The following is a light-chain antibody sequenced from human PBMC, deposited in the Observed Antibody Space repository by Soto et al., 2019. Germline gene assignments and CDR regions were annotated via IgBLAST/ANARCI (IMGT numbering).Light chain of an antibody. V-gene: IGKV3-20*01. CDR3: QQYGRSLWT. CDR2: GAS. Sequence: EIVLTQSPGTLSLSPGERATLSCRASQSVSSTYLAWYQQKPGQAPRLLIYGASSRATGIPDRFSGSASGSDFSLTISRLEPEDVAVYYCQQYGRSLWTFGQGTKVEIK. J-gene: IGKJ1*01. CDR1: QSVSSTY.